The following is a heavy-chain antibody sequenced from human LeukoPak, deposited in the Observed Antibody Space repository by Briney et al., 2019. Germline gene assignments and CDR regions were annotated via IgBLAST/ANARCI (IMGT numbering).Heavy chain of an antibody. D-gene: IGHD7-27*01. J-gene: IGHJ6*03. V-gene: IGHV4-61*02. CDR2: IYTSGST. CDR3: ARQLGRSPYYYYYYMDV. Sequence: PSETLSLTCTVSGGSISSGSYYWSWIRQPAGKGLEWIGRIYTSGSTNYNPSLKSRVTISVDTSKNQFSLKLSSVTAADTAVYYCARQLGRSPYYYYYYMDVWGKGTTVTVSS. CDR1: GGSISSGSYY.